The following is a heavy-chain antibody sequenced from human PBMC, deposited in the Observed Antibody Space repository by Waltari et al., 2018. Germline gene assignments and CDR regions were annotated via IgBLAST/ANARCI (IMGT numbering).Heavy chain of an antibody. D-gene: IGHD6-13*01. CDR3: ARDGYSSSWPRFDY. CDR2: IYTSGST. Sequence: QVQLQESGPGLVKPSETLSLTCTVSGGSISSYYWSWIRQPAGKGLEWIGRIYTSGSTNYNPSRKSRVTMSVDTSKNQFSLKLSSVTAADTAVYYCARDGYSSSWPRFDYWGQGTLVTVSS. J-gene: IGHJ4*02. CDR1: GGSISSYY. V-gene: IGHV4-4*07.